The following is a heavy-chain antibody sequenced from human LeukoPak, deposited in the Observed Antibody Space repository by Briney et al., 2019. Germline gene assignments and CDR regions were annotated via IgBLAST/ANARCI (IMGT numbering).Heavy chain of an antibody. CDR1: GDSVSSNSAA. V-gene: IGHV6-1*01. CDR3: ARGLVPFYFDP. CDR2: TSYRSKWYN. J-gene: IGHJ4*02. D-gene: IGHD5/OR15-5a*01. Sequence: SQTLSLTCAISGDSVSSNSAAWNWIRRSPSRGLEWLGRTSYRSKWYNDYGVSVKSRITINPDTSKNQFSLQLNSVTPEDTAVYYCARGLVPFYFDPWGQGTLVTVSS.